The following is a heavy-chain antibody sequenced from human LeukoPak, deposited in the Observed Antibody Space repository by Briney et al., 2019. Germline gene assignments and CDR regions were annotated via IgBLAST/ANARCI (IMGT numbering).Heavy chain of an antibody. CDR3: AINPYSSSWYNWFDP. V-gene: IGHV5-51*01. J-gene: IGHJ5*02. CDR1: GYSFTSYW. D-gene: IGHD6-13*01. Sequence: GESLKISCKGSGYSFTSYWIGWVRQMPGKGLEWMGIIYPGDSDTRYSPSFQGQVTISADKSISTAYLQWSSLKASDTAMYYCAINPYSSSWYNWFDPWSQGTLVTVSS. CDR2: IYPGDSDT.